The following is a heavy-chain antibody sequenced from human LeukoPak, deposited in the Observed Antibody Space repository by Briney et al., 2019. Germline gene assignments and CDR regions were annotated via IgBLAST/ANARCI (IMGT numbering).Heavy chain of an antibody. Sequence: SETLSLTCAVSDESFSGYYWNWIRQPPGRGLEWIGEINYSGSTQYHPSLKSRVSMSVDKSKKQVSLKLSSVTVADTAVYYCAREGRGGHHFDYWGQGTLAIVSS. CDR3: AREGRGGHHFDY. CDR1: DESFSGYY. CDR2: INYSGST. V-gene: IGHV4-34*01. J-gene: IGHJ4*02. D-gene: IGHD2-15*01.